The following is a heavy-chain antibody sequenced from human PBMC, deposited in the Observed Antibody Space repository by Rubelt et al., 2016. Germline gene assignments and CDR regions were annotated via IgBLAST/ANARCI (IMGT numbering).Heavy chain of an antibody. CDR3: ARVTGGYSGMDV. D-gene: IGHD1-14*01. J-gene: IGHJ6*02. CDR1: GFTFSNYA. Sequence: VHLVESGGGVVQPGGSLRLSCAASGFTFSNYAMSWVRQAPGKGLEWVSSISSSSNYIYYTDSVKGRFTISRDNAKNALFLQRNSLRAEDTAVYYCARVTGGYSGMDVWGQGTAVTVSS. V-gene: IGHV3-21*01. CDR2: ISSSSNYI.